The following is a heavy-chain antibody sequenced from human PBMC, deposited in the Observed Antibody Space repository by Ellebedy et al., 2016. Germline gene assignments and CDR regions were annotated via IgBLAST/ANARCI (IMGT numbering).Heavy chain of an antibody. V-gene: IGHV1-69*13. J-gene: IGHJ3*02. CDR1: GGTFSSYA. D-gene: IGHD1-26*01. CDR3: ARALVGAQAFDI. CDR2: IIPIFGTA. Sequence: SVKVSXKASGGTFSSYAISWVRQAPGQGLEWMGGIIPIFGTANYAQKFQGRVTITADESTSTAYMELSSLRSEDTAVYYCARALVGAQAFDIWGQGTMVTVSS.